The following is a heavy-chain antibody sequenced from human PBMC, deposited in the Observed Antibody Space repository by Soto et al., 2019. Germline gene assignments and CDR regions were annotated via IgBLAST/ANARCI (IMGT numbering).Heavy chain of an antibody. Sequence: QVQLQETSPGLVKPSQTLSPTGTVSGGSISSGGYYCSWILQQPGKSMEWIGYIYYSGSTYYNPSLPSRVTISVGTAKNQFALKLSSVTAADTAVYYCARGRSSTSPYPIGYWGQGTLVTVSS. CDR3: ARGRSSTSPYPIGY. D-gene: IGHD2-2*01. J-gene: IGHJ4*02. CDR1: GGSISSGGYY. V-gene: IGHV4-31*03. CDR2: IYYSGST.